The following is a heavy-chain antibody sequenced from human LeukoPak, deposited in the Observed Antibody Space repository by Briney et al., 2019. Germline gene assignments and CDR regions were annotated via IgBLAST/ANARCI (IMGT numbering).Heavy chain of an antibody. Sequence: GGSLRLSCAASGFTFSSYGMHWVRQAPGKGLEWVAFIRYDGSNKYYADSVKGRFTISRDNAKNTLYLQMNSLRAEDTAVYYCARGSYSSGFYGGHFDYWGQGTLVTVSS. CDR2: IRYDGSNK. CDR3: ARGSYSSGFYGGHFDY. D-gene: IGHD6-19*01. CDR1: GFTFSSYG. J-gene: IGHJ4*02. V-gene: IGHV3-30*02.